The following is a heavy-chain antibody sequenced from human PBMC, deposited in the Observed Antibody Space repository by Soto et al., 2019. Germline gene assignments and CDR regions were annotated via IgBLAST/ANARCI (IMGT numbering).Heavy chain of an antibody. J-gene: IGHJ4*02. CDR3: AREEILYANLRGGAGLGY. CDR1: GYTFTGYY. V-gene: IGHV1-2*04. D-gene: IGHD2-8*01. Sequence: APVKVSCKASGYTFTGYYMHSLRQAPGQGLEWMGWINPNSGGTNYAQKFQGWVTMTRDTSISTAYMELSRLRSDDTAVYYCAREEILYANLRGGAGLGYWGQGTLVTVSS. CDR2: INPNSGGT.